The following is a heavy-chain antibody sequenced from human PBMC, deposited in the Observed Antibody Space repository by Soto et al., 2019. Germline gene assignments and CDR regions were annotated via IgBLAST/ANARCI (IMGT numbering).Heavy chain of an antibody. J-gene: IGHJ6*02. V-gene: IGHV1-69*12. Sequence: QVQLVQSGAEVKKPGSSVKVSCKASGGTFSSYAISWVRQAPGQGLEWMGGIIPIFGTATYAQKFQGRVTXSAXEXRSTAYMELSSLRSEDTDVYYCAREADTAMAKPMDVWGQGTTVTVSS. D-gene: IGHD5-18*01. CDR1: GGTFSSYA. CDR3: AREADTAMAKPMDV. CDR2: IIPIFGTA.